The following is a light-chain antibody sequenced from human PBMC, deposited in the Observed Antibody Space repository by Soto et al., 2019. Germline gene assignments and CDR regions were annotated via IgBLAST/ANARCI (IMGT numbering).Light chain of an antibody. J-gene: IGKJ3*01. CDR3: QQYNSYSQFT. CDR1: QSIKNW. V-gene: IGKV1-5*03. CDR2: KAS. Sequence: DIQMIQSPSTLSASVGDRVTITCRASQSIKNWLAWYQQKPGEAPKLLIYKASTLESGVPSRFSGSGSGTEFTLTISCLQPDDVATYHCQQYNSYSQFTFGPGTKVDIK.